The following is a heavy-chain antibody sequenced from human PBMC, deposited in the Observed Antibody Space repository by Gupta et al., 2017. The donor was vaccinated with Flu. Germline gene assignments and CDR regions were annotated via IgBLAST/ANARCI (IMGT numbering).Heavy chain of an antibody. Sequence: EGQLVESGGGLVQPGGSLRLSCAASGFTFRSYEMNWVRQAPGKRLEWISYISPSGDSKYYADAGEGRFTVSRDNAKNALFLQMSRLRAEETAIYYCATRPVGDYFYGSGTHMREPWGQGPLVTVSS. V-gene: IGHV3-48*03. CDR3: ATRPVGDYFYGSGTHMREP. J-gene: IGHJ5*02. CDR1: GFTFRSYE. D-gene: IGHD3-10*01. CDR2: ISPSGDSK.